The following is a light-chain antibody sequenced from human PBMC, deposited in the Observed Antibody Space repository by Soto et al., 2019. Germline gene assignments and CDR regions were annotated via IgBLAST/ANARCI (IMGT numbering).Light chain of an antibody. CDR2: GNT. Sequence: QSVLTQPPSVSGAPGQRVTISCTGSSPNIGAGYEVHWYQQIPGTAPKLLIYGNTNRPSGVPDRFSASKSGTSASLAITGLQAEDEADYYCQSYESSLSGWIFGGGTKLTVL. CDR1: SPNIGAGYE. V-gene: IGLV1-40*01. CDR3: QSYESSLSGWI. J-gene: IGLJ2*01.